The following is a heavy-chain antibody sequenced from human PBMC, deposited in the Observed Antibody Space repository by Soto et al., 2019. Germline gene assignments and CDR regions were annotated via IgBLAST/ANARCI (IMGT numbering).Heavy chain of an antibody. CDR2: IYCSGST. D-gene: IGHD2-15*01. CDR1: GGSISSYY. V-gene: IGHV4-59*01. Sequence: PSETLSLTCTVSGGSISSYYWSWIRQPPGKGLEWIGYIYCSGSTNYNPSLKSRVTISVDTSKNQFSLKLSSVTAADTAVYYCARGGYCSGGSCYWFDPWGQGTLVTVSS. J-gene: IGHJ5*02. CDR3: ARGGYCSGGSCYWFDP.